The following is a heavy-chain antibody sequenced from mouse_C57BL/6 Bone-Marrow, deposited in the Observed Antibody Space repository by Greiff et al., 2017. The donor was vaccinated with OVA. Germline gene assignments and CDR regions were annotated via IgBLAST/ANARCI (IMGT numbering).Heavy chain of an antibody. CDR3: AKGGYYYGSSLYYFDY. CDR2: IDPSDSYT. J-gene: IGHJ2*01. V-gene: IGHV1-69*01. D-gene: IGHD1-1*01. CDR1: GYTFTSYW. Sequence: QVQLQQPGAELVMPGASVKLSCKASGYTFTSYWMHWVKQRPGQGLEWIGEIDPSDSYTNYNQKFKGKSTLTVDKSSSTAYMQLSSLTSEDSAVYYCAKGGYYYGSSLYYFDYWGQGTTLTVSS.